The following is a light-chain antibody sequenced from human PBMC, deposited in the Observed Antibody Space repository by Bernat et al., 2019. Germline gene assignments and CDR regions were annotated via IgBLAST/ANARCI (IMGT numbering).Light chain of an antibody. CDR2: RDD. V-gene: IGLV3-1*01. CDR1: YLGSKY. J-gene: IGLJ3*02. CDR3: QAWDSSTGV. Sequence: SYDLTQPPSMSVSPGRTARITCSGAYLGSKYTCWYQQKPGQSPVVVIYRDDKRPSGIPERFSGSHSGNTATLTISGAQAMDEADYYCQAWDSSTGVFGGGTKLTVL.